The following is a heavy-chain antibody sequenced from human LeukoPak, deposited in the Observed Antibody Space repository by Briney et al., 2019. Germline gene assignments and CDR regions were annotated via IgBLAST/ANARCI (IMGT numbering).Heavy chain of an antibody. V-gene: IGHV4-61*01. J-gene: IGHJ3*02. Sequence: SETLSLTCTVSGGSVSSGSYYWSWIRQPPGKGLEWIGYIYYSGSTNYNPSLKSRVTISVDTSKNQFSLKLSFVTAADTAVYYCARDSMGAFDIWGQGTMVTVSS. CDR3: ARDSMGAFDI. D-gene: IGHD2/OR15-2a*01. CDR1: GGSVSSGSYY. CDR2: IYYSGST.